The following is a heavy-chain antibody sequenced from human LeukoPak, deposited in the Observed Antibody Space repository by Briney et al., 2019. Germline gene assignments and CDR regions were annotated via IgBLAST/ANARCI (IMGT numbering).Heavy chain of an antibody. J-gene: IGHJ4*02. CDR3: AQSAYDSSGYYYVN. Sequence: GGSLRLSCAASGFTFSSYSMNWARQAPGKELERVSSISSSSSYIYYADSVKGRFTISRDNAKNSLYLQMNSLRAEDTAVYYCAQSAYDSSGYYYVNWGQGTLVTVSS. V-gene: IGHV3-21*01. CDR1: GFTFSSYS. CDR2: ISSSSSYI. D-gene: IGHD3-22*01.